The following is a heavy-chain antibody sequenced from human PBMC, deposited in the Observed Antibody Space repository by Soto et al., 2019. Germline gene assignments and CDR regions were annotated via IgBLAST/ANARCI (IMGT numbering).Heavy chain of an antibody. D-gene: IGHD3-22*01. CDR1: GFTFSSYA. CDR2: ISGSGGST. V-gene: IGHV3-23*01. J-gene: IGHJ4*02. CDR3: AKGHREYYYDSSGYYGIDY. Sequence: EVQLLESGGGLVQPGGSLRLSCAASGFTFSSYAMSWVRQAPGKGLEWVSAISGSGGSTYYADSVKGRFTISRANSKNTLYLQMNSLRAEDTAVYYCAKGHREYYYDSSGYYGIDYWGQGTLVTVSS.